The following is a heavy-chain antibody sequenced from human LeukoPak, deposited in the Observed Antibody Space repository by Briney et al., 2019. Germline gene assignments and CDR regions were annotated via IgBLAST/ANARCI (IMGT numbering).Heavy chain of an antibody. D-gene: IGHD2-15*01. Sequence: GGSLRLSCAASGFTVSSNYMSWVRQAPGKGLEWVSVIYSGGSTYYADSVKGRFTISRDNSKNTLYLQMNSLRAEDTAVYYCARGLPCSGGSCYGDVWGKGATVTISS. V-gene: IGHV3-53*01. CDR2: IYSGGST. J-gene: IGHJ6*04. CDR1: GFTVSSNY. CDR3: ARGLPCSGGSCYGDV.